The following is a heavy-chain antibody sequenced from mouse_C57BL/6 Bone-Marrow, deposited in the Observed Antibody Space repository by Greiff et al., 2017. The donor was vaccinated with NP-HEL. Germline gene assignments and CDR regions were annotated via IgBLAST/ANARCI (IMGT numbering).Heavy chain of an antibody. J-gene: IGHJ4*01. Sequence: VQLQQSGAELVRPGASVKLSCTASGFNITDDYMHWVKQRPEQGLEWIGWIDPENGDTEYASKFQGKATITADTSSNTAYLQLSSLTSEDTAVYYCTTVVAAGAMDYWDQGTSVTVSA. D-gene: IGHD1-1*01. CDR1: GFNITDDY. CDR2: IDPENGDT. V-gene: IGHV14-4*01. CDR3: TTVVAAGAMDY.